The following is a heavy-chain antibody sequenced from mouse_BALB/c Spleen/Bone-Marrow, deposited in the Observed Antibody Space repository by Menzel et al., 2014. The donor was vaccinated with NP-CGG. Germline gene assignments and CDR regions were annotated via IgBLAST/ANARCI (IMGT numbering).Heavy chain of an antibody. J-gene: IGHJ1*01. D-gene: IGHD1-1*01. Sequence: EVQGVESGGGLVQPGGSLKLSCVASGFTFSSSGMSWVRQTPDKRLELVATINNNGGSTYYPDSVKGQFTISRDNAKNTLYLQMSSLKSEDTAMYYCARVYGWYFDVWGAGTTVTVSS. CDR2: INNNGGST. V-gene: IGHV5-6-3*01. CDR1: GFTFSSSG. CDR3: ARVYGWYFDV.